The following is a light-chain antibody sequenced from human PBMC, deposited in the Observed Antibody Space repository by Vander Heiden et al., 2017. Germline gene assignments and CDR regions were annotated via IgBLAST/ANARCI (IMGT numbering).Light chain of an antibody. CDR2: DVS. CDR1: SSDVGGYNY. Sequence: QSALTQPASVSGSPGQSITISCTGTSSDVGGYNYVSWYQQHPGKAPKLMISDVSDRPSVISNRFSGSKSGNTASLTISGLQAEDEAYYYCSSYTSSNTLVVFGGGTKVTVL. J-gene: IGLJ2*01. CDR3: SSYTSSNTLVV. V-gene: IGLV2-14*03.